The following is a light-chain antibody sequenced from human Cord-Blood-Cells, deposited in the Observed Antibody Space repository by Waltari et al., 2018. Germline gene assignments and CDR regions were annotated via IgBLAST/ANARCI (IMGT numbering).Light chain of an antibody. CDR3: GTWDSSLSAVV. V-gene: IGLV1-51*01. J-gene: IGLJ2*01. Sequence: QSVLTQPPSVSAAPGQKVTISCPGSSPNIGNNYVSWYQQLPGTAPKLLIYDNNKRPSGIPARFSGSKSGTSATLGITGLQTGDEADYYCGTWDSSLSAVVFGGGTKLTVL. CDR2: DNN. CDR1: SPNIGNNY.